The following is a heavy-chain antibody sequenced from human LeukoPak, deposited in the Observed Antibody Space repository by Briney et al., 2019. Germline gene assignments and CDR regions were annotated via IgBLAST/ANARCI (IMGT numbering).Heavy chain of an antibody. CDR2: IRNKANSYTT. J-gene: IGHJ4*02. V-gene: IGHV3-72*01. D-gene: IGHD3-9*01. CDR1: GFTFSDHY. Sequence: PGGSPRLSCAASGFTFSDHYMDWIRQAPGKGLEWVGRIRNKANSYTTEYAASVKGRFTISRDDSKNSLYLQMNSLRAEDTALYYCARASYDILTGYFDYWGQGTLVTVSS. CDR3: ARASYDILTGYFDY.